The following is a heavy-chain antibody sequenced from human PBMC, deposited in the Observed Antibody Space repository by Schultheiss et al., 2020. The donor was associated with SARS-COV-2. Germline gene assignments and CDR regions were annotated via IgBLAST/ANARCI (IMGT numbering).Heavy chain of an antibody. CDR1: GGSIRNSGHN. CDR2: ISDSGST. Sequence: SETLSLTCSVSGGSIRNSGHNWGWIRQPPGKGLEWIGYISDSGSTNYNPSLKSRVTMSVDTSKNQFSLKLSSVTAADTAVYYCAREEGYCSSTSCQGAFDIWGQGTMVTVSS. D-gene: IGHD2-2*01. J-gene: IGHJ3*02. V-gene: IGHV4-61*08. CDR3: AREEGYCSSTSCQGAFDI.